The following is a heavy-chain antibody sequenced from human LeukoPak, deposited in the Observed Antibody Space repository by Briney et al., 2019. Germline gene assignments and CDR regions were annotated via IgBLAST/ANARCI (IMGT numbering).Heavy chain of an antibody. CDR2: ISSSSSYI. CDR3: ARARGYSNYFSFDY. V-gene: IGHV3-21*01. J-gene: IGHJ4*02. D-gene: IGHD4-11*01. Sequence: GGSLRPSCAASGFTFSSYSMNWVRQAPGKGLEWVSSISSSSSYIYYAASVKGRFTISRDNAKNSLHLQMNSLRAEDTAVYYCARARGYSNYFSFDYWGQGTLVTVSS. CDR1: GFTFSSYS.